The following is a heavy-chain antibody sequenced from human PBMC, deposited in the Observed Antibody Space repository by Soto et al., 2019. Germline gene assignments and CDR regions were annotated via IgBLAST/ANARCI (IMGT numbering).Heavy chain of an antibody. CDR2: FGGPGGPT. Sequence: EVQLLESGGALVQPGGSLRLSCAASGFIFSNYGMSWVRQAPGKGLEWVSTFGGPGGPTYYADSVKGRFTISRDNSKNTLYLRMNSLRVEDTAVYYCAKRSLYCRGGTCSTFYFDYWGQGTLLTVSS. J-gene: IGHJ4*02. V-gene: IGHV3-23*01. CDR3: AKRSLYCRGGTCSTFYFDY. CDR1: GFIFSNYG. D-gene: IGHD2-15*01.